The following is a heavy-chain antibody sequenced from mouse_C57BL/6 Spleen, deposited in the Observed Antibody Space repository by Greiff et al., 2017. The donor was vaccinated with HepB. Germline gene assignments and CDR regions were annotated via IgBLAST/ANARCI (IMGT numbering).Heavy chain of an antibody. D-gene: IGHD1-1*01. CDR1: GYAFTNYL. CDR3: ARGDYGSFDV. Sequence: QVQLQQSGAELVRPGTSVKVSCKASGYAFTNYLIEWVKQRPGQGLEWIGVINPGSGGTNYNEKFKGKATLTADKSSSTAYMQLSSLTSEDSAVYFCARGDYGSFDVWGTGTTVTVSS. CDR2: INPGSGGT. J-gene: IGHJ1*03. V-gene: IGHV1-54*01.